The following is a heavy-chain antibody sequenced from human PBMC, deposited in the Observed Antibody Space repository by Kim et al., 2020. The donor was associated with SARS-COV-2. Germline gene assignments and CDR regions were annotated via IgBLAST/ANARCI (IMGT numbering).Heavy chain of an antibody. D-gene: IGHD6-19*01. V-gene: IGHV4-34*01. J-gene: IGHJ4*02. CDR1: GGSFTDYY. CDR3: ARGRFEVPYTGGWYYCDS. CDR2: INHVGST. Sequence: SETLSLTCAVYGGSFTDYYWSWIRQTPGKGLEWIGQINHVGSTISHPSLKSRVMISVDASNNQFSLDLRSVTAADTGVYYCARGRFEVPYTGGWYYCDSWGQGSLVTVSS.